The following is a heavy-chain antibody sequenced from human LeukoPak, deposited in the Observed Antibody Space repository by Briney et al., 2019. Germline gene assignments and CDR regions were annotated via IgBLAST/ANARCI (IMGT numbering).Heavy chain of an antibody. CDR1: GYTFTSYY. CDR3: ARDGYRVVVVAATLNYYMDV. J-gene: IGHJ6*03. D-gene: IGHD2-15*01. V-gene: IGHV1-46*01. CDR2: TNPSGGST. Sequence: GASVKVSCKASGYTFTSYYMHWVRQAPGQGLEWMGITNPSGGSTSYAQKFQGRVTMTRDTSTSTVYMELSSLRSEDTAVYYCARDGYRVVVVAATLNYYMDVWGKGTTVTVSS.